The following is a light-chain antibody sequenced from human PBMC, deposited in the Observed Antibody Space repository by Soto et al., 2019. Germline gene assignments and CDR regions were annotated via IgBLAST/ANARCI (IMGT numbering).Light chain of an antibody. V-gene: IGLV7-46*01. J-gene: IGLJ2*01. CDR2: DTT. Sequence: QAVVTQEPSLTVSPGETVTLTCGCSAGVVTNGHWPYWFQQKPGQAPTTLIYDTTNKHSWTPARFSGSLLGGKAALTLSSAQPDDEAVYYCSLTYTGGRVFGGGTKLTVL. CDR3: SLTYTGGRV. CDR1: AGVVTNGHW.